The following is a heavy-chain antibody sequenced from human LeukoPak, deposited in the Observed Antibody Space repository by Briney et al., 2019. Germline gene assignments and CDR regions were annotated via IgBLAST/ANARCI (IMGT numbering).Heavy chain of an antibody. V-gene: IGHV4-59*12. CDR2: IYYSGST. J-gene: IGHJ4*02. CDR3: ARNGGNHCSGGSCYYY. Sequence: SETLSLTCTVSGGSISSYYWSWIRQPPGKGLEWIGYIYYSGSTNYNPSLKSRVTISVDTSKNQFSLKLSSVTAADTAVYYYARNGGNHCSGGSCYYYWGQGTLVTVSS. D-gene: IGHD2-15*01. CDR1: GGSISSYY.